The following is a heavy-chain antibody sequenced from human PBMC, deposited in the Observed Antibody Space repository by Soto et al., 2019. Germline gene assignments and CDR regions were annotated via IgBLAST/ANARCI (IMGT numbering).Heavy chain of an antibody. D-gene: IGHD3-22*01. CDR3: ARDYYDSSGYYYGTRGYYYYGMDV. CDR1: GYTVSGYY. Sequence: DSGRASFKSSGYTVSGYYMVWVGQANRQGLEWMGWINPNSGGTNYAQKFQGWVTMTRDTSISTAYMELSRLRSDDTAVYYCARDYYDSSGYYYGTRGYYYYGMDVWVQGTTVTVSS. V-gene: IGHV1-2*04. J-gene: IGHJ6*02. CDR2: INPNSGGT.